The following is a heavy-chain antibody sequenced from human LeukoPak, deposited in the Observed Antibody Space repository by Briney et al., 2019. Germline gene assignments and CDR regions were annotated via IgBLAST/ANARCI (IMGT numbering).Heavy chain of an antibody. D-gene: IGHD5-24*01. CDR3: ARHPSGRMWLQQGGWFDP. CDR2: MYHNGST. J-gene: IGHJ5*02. Sequence: SETLSLTCTVSGGSISSISYYWGWIRQPPGKGLEWIGSMYHNGSTYYNPSLKSRVTISVDTSKNQFYLKLTSVPAADTAVYYCARHPSGRMWLQQGGWFDPWGQGTLVTVSS. CDR1: GGSISSISYY. V-gene: IGHV4-39*01.